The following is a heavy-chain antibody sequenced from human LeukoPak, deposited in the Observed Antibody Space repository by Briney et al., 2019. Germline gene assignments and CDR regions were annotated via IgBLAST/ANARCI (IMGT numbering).Heavy chain of an antibody. J-gene: IGHJ4*02. CDR3: AKAPYTSSAYFFDS. CDR1: GFTFGGYG. Sequence: TGGSLRLSCAASGFTFGGYGMHWVRQAPGKGLEWVAFVRYDGSNKYYADSVKGRFTISRDDSKSTLYLQMNSLRAEDTALYYCAKAPYTSSAYFFDSWGQGTLVTVSS. CDR2: VRYDGSNK. D-gene: IGHD6-13*01. V-gene: IGHV3-30*02.